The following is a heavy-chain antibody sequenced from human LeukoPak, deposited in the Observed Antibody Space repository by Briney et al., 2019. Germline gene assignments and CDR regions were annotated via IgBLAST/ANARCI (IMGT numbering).Heavy chain of an antibody. CDR2: IYSGGST. Sequence: GGSLRLSCAASGFTVSSNYMSWVRQAPWKGLEWVSVIYSGGSTYYADSVKGRFTISRDNSKNTLYLQMNSLRAEDTAVYYCAKDPWSSGWYAEGGYFDYWGQGTLVTVSS. J-gene: IGHJ4*02. V-gene: IGHV3-53*01. CDR3: AKDPWSSGWYAEGGYFDY. D-gene: IGHD6-19*01. CDR1: GFTVSSNY.